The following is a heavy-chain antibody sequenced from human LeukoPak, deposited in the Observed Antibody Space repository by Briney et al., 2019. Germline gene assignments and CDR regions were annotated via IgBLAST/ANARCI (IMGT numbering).Heavy chain of an antibody. CDR3: ARTQYDFWSGTYYFDY. CDR1: GGSISSGSYY. J-gene: IGHJ4*02. Sequence: SETLSLTCTVSGGSISSGSYYWSWIRQPAGKGLEWIGRIYTSGSTNYNPSLKSRVTISVDTFKNQFSLKLSSVTAADTAVYYCARTQYDFWSGTYYFDYWGQGTLVTVSS. D-gene: IGHD3-3*01. V-gene: IGHV4-61*02. CDR2: IYTSGST.